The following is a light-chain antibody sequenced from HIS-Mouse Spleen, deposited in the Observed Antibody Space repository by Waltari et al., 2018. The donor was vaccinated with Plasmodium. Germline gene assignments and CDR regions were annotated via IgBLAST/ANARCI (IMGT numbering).Light chain of an antibody. CDR3: QSADSSGTYRV. CDR2: KDS. V-gene: IGLV3-25*03. J-gene: IGLJ2*01. Sequence: SYELTQPPSVSVSPGQTARITCSGAALPKQYAYWYQQKPGQAPVLVIYKDSARPSGIPERFSGSSSGTTVTLTISGVQAEDEADYYCQSADSSGTYRVFGGGTKLTVL. CDR1: ALPKQY.